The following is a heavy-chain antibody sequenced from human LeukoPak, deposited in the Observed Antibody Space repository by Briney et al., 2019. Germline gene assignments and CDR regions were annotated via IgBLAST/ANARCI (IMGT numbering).Heavy chain of an antibody. CDR2: ISYDGSNK. D-gene: IGHD6-19*01. V-gene: IGHV3-30*04. J-gene: IGHJ1*01. CDR3: ARVAGIRGEYFQH. CDR1: GFTFSSYA. Sequence: PGRSLRLSCAASGFTFSSYAMHWVRQAPGKGLGWVAVISYDGSNKYYADSVKGRFTISRDNSKNTLCLQMNSLRAEDTAVYYCARVAGIRGEYFQHWGQGTLVTVSS.